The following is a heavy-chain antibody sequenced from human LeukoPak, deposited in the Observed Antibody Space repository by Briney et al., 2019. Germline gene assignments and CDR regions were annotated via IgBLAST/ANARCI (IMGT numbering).Heavy chain of an antibody. Sequence: GGSLRLSCAVSGFTSSRHWMSWVRQTPEKGLEGVANIKEDASEENYVDSVKGRFTISRDNAKNSLYLQMNSLRAEDTAVYYCAIAAGWELGYWGQGTLVTVSS. J-gene: IGHJ4*02. CDR3: AIAAGWELGY. CDR2: IKEDASEE. V-gene: IGHV3-7*01. CDR1: GFTSSRHW. D-gene: IGHD6-25*01.